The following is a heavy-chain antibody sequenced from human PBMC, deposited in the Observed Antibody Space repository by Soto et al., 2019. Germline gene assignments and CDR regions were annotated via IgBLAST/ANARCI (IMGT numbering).Heavy chain of an antibody. CDR3: ARFIRSSSWYYWFDP. Sequence: PSLTLSLPYAVYGGSFRGHCWSWIRQPPGKGLEWIGEINHSGSTNYNPSLKSRVTISVDTSKNQFSLKLSSVTAADTAVYYCARFIRSSSWYYWFDPWRQGTLVTVSS. V-gene: IGHV4-34*01. J-gene: IGHJ5*02. D-gene: IGHD6-13*01. CDR1: GGSFRGHC. CDR2: INHSGST.